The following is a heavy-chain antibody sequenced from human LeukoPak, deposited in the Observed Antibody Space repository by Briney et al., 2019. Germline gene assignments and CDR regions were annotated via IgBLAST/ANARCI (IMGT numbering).Heavy chain of an antibody. V-gene: IGHV3-48*04. CDR2: IGSSSTTI. Sequence: GGSLRLSCAASGFAFSYYNVNWVRQAPGKGLEWVSYIGSSSTTIYYADSVKGRFTISRDNAKNSLYLQMNSLRAEDTAVYYCARGQIFGVVIEYFQHWGQGTLVTVSS. D-gene: IGHD3-3*01. J-gene: IGHJ1*01. CDR3: ARGQIFGVVIEYFQH. CDR1: GFAFSYYN.